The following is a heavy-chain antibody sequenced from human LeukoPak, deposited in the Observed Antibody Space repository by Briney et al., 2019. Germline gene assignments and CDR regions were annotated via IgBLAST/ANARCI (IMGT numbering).Heavy chain of an antibody. V-gene: IGHV3-21*01. J-gene: IGHJ4*02. Sequence: GGSLRLSCAASGFTFSSYEMNWVRQAPGKGLEWVSSISSSSSYIYYADSVKGRFTISRDNAKNSLYLQMNSLRAEDTAVYYCARSPSNGFIDYWGQGTLVTVSS. CDR2: ISSSSSYI. D-gene: IGHD5-24*01. CDR3: ARSPSNGFIDY. CDR1: GFTFSSYE.